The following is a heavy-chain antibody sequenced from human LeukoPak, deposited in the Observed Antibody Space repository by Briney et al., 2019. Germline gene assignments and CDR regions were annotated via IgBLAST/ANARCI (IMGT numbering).Heavy chain of an antibody. CDR2: IYYSGST. J-gene: IGHJ6*02. D-gene: IGHD3-10*01. Sequence: SETLSLTCTVSGGSICSGGYSWSWLRQHPGKGLEWIGYIYYSGSTYYNPSLKSRVTMSVDTSKNQFSLKLSSVTAADTAVYYCARADYYGSGSYFDYYYYYGMDVWGQGTTVTVSS. V-gene: IGHV4-31*03. CDR1: GGSICSGGYS. CDR3: ARADYYGSGSYFDYYYYYGMDV.